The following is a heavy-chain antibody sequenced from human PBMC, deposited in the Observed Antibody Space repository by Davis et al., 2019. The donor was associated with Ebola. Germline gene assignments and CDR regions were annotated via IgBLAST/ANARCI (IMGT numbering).Heavy chain of an antibody. Sequence: GESLKISCAASGFTFSSYAMHWVRQAPGKGLEWVAVISYDGSNKYYADSVKGRFTIPRDNSKNTLYLQMNSLRAEDTAVYYCARDPSAARGYYGMDVWGQGTTVTVSS. J-gene: IGHJ6*02. CDR1: GFTFSSYA. V-gene: IGHV3-30-3*01. D-gene: IGHD6-6*01. CDR3: ARDPSAARGYYGMDV. CDR2: ISYDGSNK.